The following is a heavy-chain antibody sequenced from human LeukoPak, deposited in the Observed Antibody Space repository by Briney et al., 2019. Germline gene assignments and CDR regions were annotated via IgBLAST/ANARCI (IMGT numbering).Heavy chain of an antibody. CDR3: AKAYYYDSSGYDDAFDI. Sequence: PGGSLRLSCAAAGFTFSRYAMSWVRQAPGKRLERGSAISGRGGGTYSADPVKGRFTISRENSKNTLYLQMNSLRAEDTAVYYCAKAYYYDSSGYDDAFDIWGQGTMVTVSS. D-gene: IGHD3-22*01. CDR2: ISGRGGGT. CDR1: GFTFSRYA. J-gene: IGHJ3*02. V-gene: IGHV3-23*01.